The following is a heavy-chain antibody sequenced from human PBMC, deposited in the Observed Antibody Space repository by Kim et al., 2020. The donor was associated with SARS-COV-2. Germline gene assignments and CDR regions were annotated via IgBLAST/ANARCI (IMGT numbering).Heavy chain of an antibody. Sequence: SVKVSCKASGGTFSSYAISWVRQAPGQGLEWMGGIIPIFGTANYAQKFQGRVTITADESTSTAYMELSSLRSEDTAVYYCAMGYSSGWYLGSDYWGQGTLVTVSS. J-gene: IGHJ4*02. CDR1: GGTFSSYA. V-gene: IGHV1-69*13. D-gene: IGHD6-19*01. CDR2: IIPIFGTA. CDR3: AMGYSSGWYLGSDY.